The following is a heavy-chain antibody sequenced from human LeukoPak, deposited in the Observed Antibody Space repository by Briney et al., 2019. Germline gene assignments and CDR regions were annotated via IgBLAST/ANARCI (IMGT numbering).Heavy chain of an antibody. CDR2: IRSKAYGGTT. D-gene: IGHD2-2*01. CDR1: GFTFSSYS. CDR3: ASLVDDY. V-gene: IGHV3-72*01. Sequence: GGSLRLSCAASGFTFSSYSMNWVRQAPGKGLEWVGFIRSKAYGGTTEYAASVKGRFSISRDESKNSLYLQMNSLKTEDTAVYHCASLVDDYWGQGTLVTVSS. J-gene: IGHJ4*02.